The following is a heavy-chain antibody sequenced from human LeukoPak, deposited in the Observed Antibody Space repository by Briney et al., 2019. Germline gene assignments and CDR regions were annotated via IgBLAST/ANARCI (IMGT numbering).Heavy chain of an antibody. Sequence: SQTLSLTCAVSGGSISSGGYSWSWIRQPPGKGLEWIGYIYHSGSTYYNPSLKSRVTKSVDRSKNQFSLKLSSVTAADTAVYYCARGGDYGAYYYGMDVWGQGTTVTVSS. D-gene: IGHD4-17*01. V-gene: IGHV4-30-2*01. J-gene: IGHJ6*02. CDR1: GGSISSGGYS. CDR2: IYHSGST. CDR3: ARGGDYGAYYYGMDV.